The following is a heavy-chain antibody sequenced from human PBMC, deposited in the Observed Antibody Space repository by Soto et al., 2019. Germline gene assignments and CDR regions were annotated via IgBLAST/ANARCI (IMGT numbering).Heavy chain of an antibody. Sequence: VGSLRLSCEASGFNFKKFARDWVRQAPGEWLGWVSGIRCCCGATFYADSVKGRFSLARDDSKNTLSLQLNSLRVEDTAHYYCAKAHGEQWVIPHLDNWGQGTQVTVSS. D-gene: IGHD6-19*01. J-gene: IGHJ1*01. CDR2: IRCCCGAT. CDR3: AKAHGEQWVIPHLDN. CDR1: GFNFKKFA. V-gene: IGHV3-23*01.